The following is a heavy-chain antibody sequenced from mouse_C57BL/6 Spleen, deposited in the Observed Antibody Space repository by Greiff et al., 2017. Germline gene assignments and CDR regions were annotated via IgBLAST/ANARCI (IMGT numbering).Heavy chain of an antibody. CDR3: ARMSPYDYESPTGDFDV. V-gene: IGHV1-81*01. Sequence: QVQLQQSGAELARPGASVKLSCKASGYTFTSSGISWVKQRTGQGLEWIGEIYPRSGNTYYNEKFKGKATLTADKSSSTAYMELRSLTSEDSAVYFCARMSPYDYESPTGDFDVWGTGTTVTVSS. CDR2: IYPRSGNT. CDR1: GYTFTSSG. D-gene: IGHD2-4*01. J-gene: IGHJ1*02.